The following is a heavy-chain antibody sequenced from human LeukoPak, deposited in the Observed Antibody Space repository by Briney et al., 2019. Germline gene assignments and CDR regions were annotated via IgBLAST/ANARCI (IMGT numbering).Heavy chain of an antibody. D-gene: IGHD3-22*01. CDR2: IYHSGST. Sequence: SQTLSLTCAVSGGSISNGDYSWSWLRQPPGKGLEWIGYIYHSGSTYYNPSLKSRTTISEDRSKNQFSLKLSSVTAADTAVYYCARSGWDYYDSSGPRSWFDPWGQGTLVTVSS. V-gene: IGHV4-30-2*01. CDR1: GGSISNGDYS. J-gene: IGHJ5*02. CDR3: ARSGWDYYDSSGPRSWFDP.